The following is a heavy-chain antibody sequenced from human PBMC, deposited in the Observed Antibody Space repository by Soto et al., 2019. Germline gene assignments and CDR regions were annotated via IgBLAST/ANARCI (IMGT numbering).Heavy chain of an antibody. J-gene: IGHJ4*02. CDR1: GGSISSYY. CDR3: ARLVNDYIWGRYFDY. V-gene: IGHV4-59*08. D-gene: IGHD3-16*01. Sequence: QVQLQESGPGLVKPSETLSLTCTVSGGSISSYYWSWVRQPPGKGLEWIGYIYYSGSTNYNPSLKSRVTISVDTSKNQFSLKLSSVPAADTAVYYCARLVNDYIWGRYFDYWGQGTLVTVSS. CDR2: IYYSGST.